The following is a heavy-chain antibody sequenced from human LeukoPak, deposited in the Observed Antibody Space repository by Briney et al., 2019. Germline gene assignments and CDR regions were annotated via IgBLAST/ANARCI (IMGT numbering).Heavy chain of an antibody. D-gene: IGHD6-19*01. CDR1: GGSISSSSYY. V-gene: IGHV4-39*07. Sequence: SETLSLTCTVSGGSISSSSYYWGWIRQPPGKGLEWIGSIYYSGSTYYNPSLKSRVTISVDTSKNQFSLKLSSVTAADTAVYYCASSGFGAVAGTTWIDPWGQGTLVTVSS. CDR2: IYYSGST. CDR3: ASSGFGAVAGTTWIDP. J-gene: IGHJ5*02.